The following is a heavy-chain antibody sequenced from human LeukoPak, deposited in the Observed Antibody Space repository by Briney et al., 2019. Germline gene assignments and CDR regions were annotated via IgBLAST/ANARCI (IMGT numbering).Heavy chain of an antibody. J-gene: IGHJ4*02. V-gene: IGHV3-30*04. CDR1: GFTFSIYA. Sequence: GGSLRLSCAASGFTFSIYAIHWVRQAPGKGLEWVAVISYDGSNKYYADSVKGRFTISRDNSKNTLYLQMNILRTEDTAVYYCARDRSVGPRDFDYWGQGTLVTVSS. CDR2: ISYDGSNK. D-gene: IGHD1-26*01. CDR3: ARDRSVGPRDFDY.